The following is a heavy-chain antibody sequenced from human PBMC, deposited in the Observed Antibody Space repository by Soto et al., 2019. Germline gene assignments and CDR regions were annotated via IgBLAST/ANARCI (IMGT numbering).Heavy chain of an antibody. V-gene: IGHV3-64D*08. Sequence: GGSLRLSCSGSGFTFSSYAMHWVRQAPGKGLEYVAAISKNGGDTYYPDSVKGRFTISRDNSKNTLYLQMSSLRPDDTGVYYCVKQGGGGFSEDWGKGTLVTVSS. CDR1: GFTFSSYA. CDR3: VKQGGGGFSED. J-gene: IGHJ4*01. CDR2: ISKNGGDT. D-gene: IGHD3-16*01.